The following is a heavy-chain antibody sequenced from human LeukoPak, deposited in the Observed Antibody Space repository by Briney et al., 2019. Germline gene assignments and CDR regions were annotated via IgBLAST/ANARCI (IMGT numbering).Heavy chain of an antibody. Sequence: GSLRLSCAASGFTFVDYGMSWVRQAPGKGLEWVSGINWKGGSTAYADSVKGRFTISRDNAKNSLYLQMNSLRAEDTALYYCARDLSLLPSYMDVWGKGTTVTVSS. D-gene: IGHD3-16*01. V-gene: IGHV3-20*04. CDR3: ARDLSLLPSYMDV. CDR1: GFTFVDYG. J-gene: IGHJ6*03. CDR2: INWKGGST.